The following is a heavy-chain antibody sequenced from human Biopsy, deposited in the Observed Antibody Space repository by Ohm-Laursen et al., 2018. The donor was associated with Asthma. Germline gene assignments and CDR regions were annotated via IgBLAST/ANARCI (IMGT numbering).Heavy chain of an antibody. Sequence: SVKVSCKASGGAFSNYAINWVRQAPGQGLEWVGETVPFFGTTNYAQKFKGRVTITADESSSTAYMELSSLRSEDTAVYYCASETGHSYGSGSEYYFDYWGLGTLVTVSS. J-gene: IGHJ4*02. CDR3: ASETGHSYGSGSEYYFDY. D-gene: IGHD3-10*01. CDR1: GGAFSNYA. V-gene: IGHV1-69*13. CDR2: TVPFFGTT.